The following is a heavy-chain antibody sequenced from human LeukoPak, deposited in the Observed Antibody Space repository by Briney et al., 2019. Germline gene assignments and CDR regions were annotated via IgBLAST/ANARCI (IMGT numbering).Heavy chain of an antibody. V-gene: IGHV1-2*06. CDR3: AREAACSSSSCRHDY. J-gene: IGHJ4*02. CDR2: INPSSGGT. Sequence: ASVKVSCKASGYTFIGYYMHWVRQAPGQGLEWMGRINPSSGGTNYAQKFQGRVTMTRDTSISTAYMELSRLRSDDTAVYYCAREAACSSSSCRHDYWGQGTLVTVSS. D-gene: IGHD2-2*01. CDR1: GYTFIGYY.